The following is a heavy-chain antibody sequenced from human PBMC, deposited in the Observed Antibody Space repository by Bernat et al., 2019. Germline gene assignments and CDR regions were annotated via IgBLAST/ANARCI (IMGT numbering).Heavy chain of an antibody. CDR1: GGSISSGGYY. D-gene: IGHD3-10*01. CDR3: ARVAPSLAGSGTAVRYFDY. CDR2: IYYSGST. V-gene: IGHV4-31*03. Sequence: QVQLQESGPGLVKPSQTLSLTCTVSGGSISSGGYYWSWIRQHPGKGLEWIGYIYYSGSTYYNPSLKSRVTISVDTSKNQFSLKLSSVTAADTAVYYCARVAPSLAGSGTAVRYFDYWGQGTLVTVSS. J-gene: IGHJ4*02.